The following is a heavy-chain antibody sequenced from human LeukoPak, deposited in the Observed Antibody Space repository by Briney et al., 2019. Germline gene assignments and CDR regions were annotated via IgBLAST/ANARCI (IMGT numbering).Heavy chain of an antibody. Sequence: SETLSLTCTVSGGSISSGSYYWSWIRQPAGKGLEWIGRIYTSGSTNYNPSLKSRVTISADTSKNQFSLRLSSVSAADTAIYYCARRPRDSVNYDGPSGVDYWGQGTRVTVSS. J-gene: IGHJ4*02. D-gene: IGHD1-26*01. V-gene: IGHV4-61*02. CDR3: ARRPRDSVNYDGPSGVDY. CDR2: IYTSGST. CDR1: GGSISSGSYY.